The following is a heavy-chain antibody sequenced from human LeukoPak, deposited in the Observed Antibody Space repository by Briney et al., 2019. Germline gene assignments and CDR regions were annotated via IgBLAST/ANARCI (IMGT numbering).Heavy chain of an antibody. CDR2: IHWNGGSA. D-gene: IGHD2-21*02. J-gene: IGHJ3*02. Sequence: GGSQSLSCAISGFPFNVYGMSGARHAPGRGLECVSGIHWNGGSATYADSVKGRFTISRDNAKNSLYLQMHSLRAEDTALYYCVRCDGGDCYRDAFDIWGQGTMVTVSS. V-gene: IGHV3-20*04. CDR1: GFPFNVYG. CDR3: VRCDGGDCYRDAFDI.